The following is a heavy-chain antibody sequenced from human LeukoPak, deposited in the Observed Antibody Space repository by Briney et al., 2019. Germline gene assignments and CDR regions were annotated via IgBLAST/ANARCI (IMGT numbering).Heavy chain of an antibody. J-gene: IGHJ5*02. Sequence: ASVKVSCKASGGTLSSYSISWIRQAPGQGLELMGRIIPIVGLTNYAPRFQGRVTITADKDTTTAYMELSGLRSEDTAVYYCARPRSTESGSYNWSTPGAREPWSPSPQ. CDR3: ARPRSTESGSYNWSTP. CDR2: IIPIVGLT. D-gene: IGHD1-26*01. V-gene: IGHV1-69*02. CDR1: GGTLSSYS.